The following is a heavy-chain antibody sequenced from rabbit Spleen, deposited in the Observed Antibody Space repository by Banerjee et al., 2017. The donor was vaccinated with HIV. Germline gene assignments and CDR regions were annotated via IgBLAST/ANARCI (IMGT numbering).Heavy chain of an antibody. Sequence: QQLVESGGGLVKPGASLTLTCTASGFSFSSRFYMCWVRQAPGKGLEWIACIDSGSSGDTYYASWAKGRFTISKTSSTTVTLQMTSLTAADTATYFCARETSSGWGIVSFYFSLWGPGTLVTVS. CDR3: ARETSSGWGIVSFYFSL. D-gene: IGHD4-1*01. CDR2: IDSGSSGDT. V-gene: IGHV1S40*01. J-gene: IGHJ4*01. CDR1: GFSFSSRFY.